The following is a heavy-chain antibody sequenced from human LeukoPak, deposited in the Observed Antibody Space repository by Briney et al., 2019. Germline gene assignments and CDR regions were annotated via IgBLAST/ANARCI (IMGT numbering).Heavy chain of an antibody. J-gene: IGHJ4*02. V-gene: IGHV3-30*03. CDR1: GFSFSSYG. Sequence: GRSLRLSCAASGFSFSSYGMHWVRQAPGKGLEWVAVISYDGSNKYYADSVKGRFTISRDNSKNTLYLQMNSLRAEDTAVYYCARGSVDQLDYWGQGTLVTVSS. CDR3: ARGSVDQLDY. CDR2: ISYDGSNK.